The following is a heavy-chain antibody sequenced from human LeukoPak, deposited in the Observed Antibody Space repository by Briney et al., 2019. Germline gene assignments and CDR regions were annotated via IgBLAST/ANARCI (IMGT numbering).Heavy chain of an antibody. CDR2: VSSSSSYR. CDR3: AAQVDAFDI. CDR1: GFTFSSYS. J-gene: IGHJ3*02. Sequence: GGSLRLSCVVSGFTFSSYSMNWVRQAPGKGLEWVASVSSSSSYRSYADSVKGRFTISRDNARNSLYLQMISLRAEDGAVYYCAAQVDAFDIWGPGTTVSVSS. V-gene: IGHV3-21*01.